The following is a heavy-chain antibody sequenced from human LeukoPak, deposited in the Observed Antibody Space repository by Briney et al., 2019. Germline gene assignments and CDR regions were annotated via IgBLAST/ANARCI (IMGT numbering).Heavy chain of an antibody. Sequence: GGSLTLSCATSGFTCCTFRMSWVPQAPGQGREGVLAISGSGGSTYYADPVKGRFTISRDNSKSTLYLQLNSLGAEDTAVYYCAKARGVDYGDYVIFDYWGQGTLVTVSS. CDR1: GFTCCTFR. V-gene: IGHV3-23*01. D-gene: IGHD4-17*01. CDR2: ISGSGGST. CDR3: AKARGVDYGDYVIFDY. J-gene: IGHJ4*02.